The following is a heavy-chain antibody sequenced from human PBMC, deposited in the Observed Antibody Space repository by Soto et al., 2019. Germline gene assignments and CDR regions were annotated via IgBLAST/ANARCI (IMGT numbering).Heavy chain of an antibody. J-gene: IGHJ5*02. CDR3: ARDGSSSWTLNSGSVWFDP. V-gene: IGHV1-69*06. CDR2: IIPIFGTA. Sequence: SVKVSCKASGCTFSSYAISWVRQAPGQGLEWMGGIIPIFGTANYAQKFQGRVTITADKSTSTAYMELSSLRSEDTAVYYCARDGSSSWTLNSGSVWFDPWGQGTLVTVSS. D-gene: IGHD6-13*01. CDR1: GCTFSSYA.